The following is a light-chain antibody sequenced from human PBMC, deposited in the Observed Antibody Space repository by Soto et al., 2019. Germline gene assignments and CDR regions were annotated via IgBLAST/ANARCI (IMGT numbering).Light chain of an antibody. CDR2: GAS. V-gene: IGKV3-20*01. CDR1: QSVSSSF. Sequence: XXXTXXPXTLSLSPGERATLSCRASQSVSSSFLAWYQQKPGQAPRLLIYGASSRATGIPDRFSGSGSGTDFTLTISRLGPEDFAVYYCQQYGSSPWTFGQGTKVEIK. J-gene: IGKJ1*01. CDR3: QQYGSSPWT.